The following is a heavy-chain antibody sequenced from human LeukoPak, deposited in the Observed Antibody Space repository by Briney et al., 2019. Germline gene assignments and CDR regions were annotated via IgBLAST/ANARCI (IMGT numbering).Heavy chain of an antibody. CDR3: ARAPLGAMDY. V-gene: IGHV3-66*01. CDR1: GFTVSSNY. D-gene: IGHD1-26*01. CDR2: IYSGGST. J-gene: IGHJ4*02. Sequence: PGGSLRLSCAASGFTVSSNYMSWVRQAPGKGLEWVSVIYSGGSTYYSDSVKGRFTISRDNSKNTLYLQMNSLRAEDTAVYYCARAPLGAMDYWGQGTLVTVSS.